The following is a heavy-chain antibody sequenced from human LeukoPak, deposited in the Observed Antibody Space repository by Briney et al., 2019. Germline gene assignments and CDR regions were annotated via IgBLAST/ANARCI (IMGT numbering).Heavy chain of an antibody. J-gene: IGHJ4*02. CDR3: SRSGPGSCSGGSCYSNY. D-gene: IGHD2-15*01. CDR2: ISAYNGNT. Sequence: ASVKVSCKASGYTFTNFGISWVRQAPEQGLEWMGWISAYNGNTNYAQKLQGRITMTTDTSTNTAYMELRSLRSDDTAVYYCSRSGPGSCSGGSCYSNYWGQGTLVTVSS. V-gene: IGHV1-18*01. CDR1: GYTFTNFG.